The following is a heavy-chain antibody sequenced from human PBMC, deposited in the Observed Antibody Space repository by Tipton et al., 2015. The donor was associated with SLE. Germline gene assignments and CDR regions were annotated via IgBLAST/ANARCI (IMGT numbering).Heavy chain of an antibody. J-gene: IGHJ4*02. V-gene: IGHV3-23*01. D-gene: IGHD5-12*01. CDR3: AKDFGSSGYNFDY. CDR1: GFTFRSYA. CDR2: IGGSGGST. Sequence: SLRLSCAASGFTFRSYAMSWVRQAPGKGLEWVSAIGGSGGSTYYADAVKGRFTISRDNSKNTLYLQMNSLRAEDTAVYYCAKDFGSSGYNFDYWGQGTLVTVSS.